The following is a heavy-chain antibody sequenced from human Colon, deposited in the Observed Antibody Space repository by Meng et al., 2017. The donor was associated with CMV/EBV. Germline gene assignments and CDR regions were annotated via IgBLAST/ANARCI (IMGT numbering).Heavy chain of an antibody. CDR1: GFRFNNDV. V-gene: IGHV3-23*01. CDR3: AKGFY. J-gene: IGHJ4*02. Sequence: EGLVLEAGGDLVDPWGALRLACAVSGFRFNNDVMTWVRQAPGKWLEWVADIRGNGASAYYADSVKGRFTISRDNSTNMVYLQMKTLIDEDTAVYYCAKGFYWGQGTLVTVSS. CDR2: IRGNGASA.